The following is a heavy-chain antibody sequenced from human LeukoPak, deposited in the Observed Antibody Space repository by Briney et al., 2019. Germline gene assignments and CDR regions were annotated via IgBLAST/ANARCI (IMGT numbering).Heavy chain of an antibody. CDR3: ARDLYYDSSGYLYY. CDR1: GGTFSSYA. CDR2: IIPIFGTA. J-gene: IGHJ4*02. V-gene: IGHV1-69*13. Sequence: SVKVSCKASGGTFSSYAISWVRQAPGQGLEWMGGIIPIFGTANYAQKFQGRVTITADESTSTAYMELSSLRSEDTAVYYCARDLYYDSSGYLYYWGQGTLVTVSS. D-gene: IGHD3-22*01.